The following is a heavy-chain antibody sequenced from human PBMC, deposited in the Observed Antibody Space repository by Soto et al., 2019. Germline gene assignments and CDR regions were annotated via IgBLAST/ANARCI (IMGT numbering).Heavy chain of an antibody. CDR2: FYTTEST. J-gene: IGHJ5*02. Sequence: SETLSLTCTVSGGSISNYYWSWIRQPAGKGLEWIGRFYTTESTNYNPSLKSRVTMSVDTSKNQFSLKLSSVTAADTAVYYCARHWVAAADKGGWFDPWGQGTLVTVSS. CDR3: ARHWVAAADKGGWFDP. CDR1: GGSISNYY. D-gene: IGHD6-13*01. V-gene: IGHV4-4*07.